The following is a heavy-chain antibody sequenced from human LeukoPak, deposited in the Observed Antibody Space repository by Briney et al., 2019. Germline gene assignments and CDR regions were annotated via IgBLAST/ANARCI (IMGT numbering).Heavy chain of an antibody. J-gene: IGHJ6*04. Sequence: SETLSLTCTVSGGSISSYYWSWIRQPPGKGLEWIGYIYYSGSTNYNPSLKSLVTISVDTSKNQFSLKLSSVTAADTAVYYCARTLAYCGGDCYHLYYYYGMDVWGKGTTVTVSS. CDR3: ARTLAYCGGDCYHLYYYYGMDV. CDR1: GGSISSYY. V-gene: IGHV4-59*01. D-gene: IGHD2-21*02. CDR2: IYYSGST.